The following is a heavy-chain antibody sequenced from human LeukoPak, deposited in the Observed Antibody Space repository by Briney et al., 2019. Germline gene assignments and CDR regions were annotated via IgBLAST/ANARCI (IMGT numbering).Heavy chain of an antibody. CDR3: AKEGMGSEATTADGAFDI. D-gene: IGHD1-26*01. CDR2: INHSGST. Sequence: SETLSLTCVVYGGSFSDYWWTWIRQPPGKGLEWIGEINHSGSTAYNPSLKSRVTISVDTSKNQLSLNLTSVTAADTAVYFCAKEGMGSEATTADGAFDIWGQGTTVTVSS. V-gene: IGHV4-34*01. J-gene: IGHJ3*02. CDR1: GGSFSDYW.